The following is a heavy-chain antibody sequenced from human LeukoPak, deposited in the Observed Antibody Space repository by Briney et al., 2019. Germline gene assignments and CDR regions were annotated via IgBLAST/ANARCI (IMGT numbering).Heavy chain of an antibody. Sequence: GGSLRLSCAASGFTFSSYGMHWVRQAPGKGLEWVAVIWYDGSNKYYADSVKGRFTISRDNSKNTLYLQMNSLRAEDTAVYYCAKGPGVGHYGSGSGFDYWGQGTLVTVSS. CDR3: AKGPGVGHYGSGSGFDY. D-gene: IGHD3-10*01. CDR2: IWYDGSNK. V-gene: IGHV3-33*06. CDR1: GFTFSSYG. J-gene: IGHJ4*02.